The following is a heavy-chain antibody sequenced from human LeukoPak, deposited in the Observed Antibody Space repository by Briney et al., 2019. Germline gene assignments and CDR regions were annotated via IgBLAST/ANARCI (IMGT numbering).Heavy chain of an antibody. CDR3: ARDQGVEIADWFDP. CDR2: IIPIFGTA. Sequence: SVKVSCKASGGTFSSYAISWVRQAPGQGLEWMGGIIPIFGTANYAQKFQGRVTITTDESTSTAYMELSSLRSGDTAVYYCARDQGVEIADWFDPWGQGTLVTVSS. CDR1: GGTFSSYA. V-gene: IGHV1-69*05. J-gene: IGHJ5*02. D-gene: IGHD2-2*01.